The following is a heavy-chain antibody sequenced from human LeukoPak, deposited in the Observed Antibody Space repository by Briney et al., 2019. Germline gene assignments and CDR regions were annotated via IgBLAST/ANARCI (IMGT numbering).Heavy chain of an antibody. J-gene: IGHJ5*02. CDR3: ARSQREWFGESSGWFDP. D-gene: IGHD3-10*01. CDR1: GGSISSYY. V-gene: IGHV4-59*08. Sequence: SETLSLTCTVSGGSISSYYWSWIRQPPGKGLEWIGYIYYSGSTNYNPSLKSRVTISVDTSKNQFSLKLSSVTAADTAVYYCARSQREWFGESSGWFDPWGQGTLVTVSS. CDR2: IYYSGST.